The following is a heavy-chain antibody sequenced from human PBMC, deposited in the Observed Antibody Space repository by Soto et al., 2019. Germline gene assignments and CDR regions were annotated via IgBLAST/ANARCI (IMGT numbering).Heavy chain of an antibody. CDR2: ISGSGGST. CDR3: AKDLLGITGTTGGFDY. V-gene: IGHV3-23*01. D-gene: IGHD1-7*01. Sequence: GGSLRLSCAASGFTFSSYAMSWVRHAPGKGPEWVSAISGSGGSTYYADSVKGRFTISRDNSKNTLYLQMNSLKAEDTAVYYCAKDLLGITGTTGGFDYWGQGTLVTVSS. CDR1: GFTFSSYA. J-gene: IGHJ4*02.